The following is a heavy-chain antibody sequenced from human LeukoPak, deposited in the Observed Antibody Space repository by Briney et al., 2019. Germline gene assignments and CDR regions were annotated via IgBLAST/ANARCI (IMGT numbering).Heavy chain of an antibody. D-gene: IGHD4-17*01. Sequence: PGGSLRLSCAASGFTFDDYAMHWVRQAPGKGLEWVSGISWNSGSIGYADSVKGRFTISRDNAKNSLYLQMNSLRAEDMALYYCAKGDYGDYVRWIDYWGQGTLVTVSS. V-gene: IGHV3-9*03. CDR3: AKGDYGDYVRWIDY. CDR2: ISWNSGSI. CDR1: GFTFDDYA. J-gene: IGHJ4*02.